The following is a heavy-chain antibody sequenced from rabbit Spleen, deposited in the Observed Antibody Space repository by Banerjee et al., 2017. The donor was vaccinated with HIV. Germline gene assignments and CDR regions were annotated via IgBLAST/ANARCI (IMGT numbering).Heavy chain of an antibody. CDR1: GFDLSSYYY. D-gene: IGHD2-1*01. J-gene: IGHJ4*01. CDR3: ARGSAAMTMVITGYYLNL. CDR2: INAVTGKA. Sequence: QSLEESGGDLVKPGASLTLTCTASGFDLSSYYYMCWVRQAPGKGLEWIACINAVTGKAVYATWAKGRFTISKTSSTTVTLQMTSLTAADTATYFCARGSAAMTMVITGYYLNLWGQGTLVTVS. V-gene: IGHV1S40*01.